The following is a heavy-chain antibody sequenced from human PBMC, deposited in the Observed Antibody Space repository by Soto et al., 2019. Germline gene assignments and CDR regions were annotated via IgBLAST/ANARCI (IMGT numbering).Heavy chain of an antibody. CDR3: ARGTWARDGYHSRAHHAFDI. CDR1: GFTFSSYS. Sequence: PGGSLRLSCAASGFTFSSYSMNWVRQAPGKGLEWVSSISSSSSYIYYADSVKGRFTISRDNAKNSLYLQMNSLRAEDTAVYYCARGTWARDGYHSRAHHAFDIWGQGTMVTVSS. CDR2: ISSSSSYI. V-gene: IGHV3-21*01. J-gene: IGHJ3*02. D-gene: IGHD5-12*01.